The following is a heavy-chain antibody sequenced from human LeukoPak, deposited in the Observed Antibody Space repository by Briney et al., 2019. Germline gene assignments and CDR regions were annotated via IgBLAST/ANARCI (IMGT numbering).Heavy chain of an antibody. CDR3: VKKRSYYDFWGGYCHY. V-gene: IGHV3-23*01. D-gene: IGHD3-3*01. Sequence: PGGSLTLSCAASGFTFSNYAMSWVRQPPGKGLECVSTIGGGGDYTYYADSVEGRFTVSRDNSKNSLYLQMKSLRAEAAALYYCVKKRSYYDFWGGYCHYWGQGTLVTVS. J-gene: IGHJ4*02. CDR2: IGGGGDYT. CDR1: GFTFSNYA.